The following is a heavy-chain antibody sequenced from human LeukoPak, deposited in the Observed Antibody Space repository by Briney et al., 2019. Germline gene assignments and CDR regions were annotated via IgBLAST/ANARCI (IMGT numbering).Heavy chain of an antibody. Sequence: PSETLSLTCTVSGGSISSGGYYWSWIPQHPGKGLEWFGYIYYSGSTYYNPSLKSRVTISVDTSKNQFSLKLSSVTAADTAVYYCARAVGSGSYNFDYWGQGTLVTVSS. V-gene: IGHV4-31*03. CDR2: IYYSGST. CDR3: ARAVGSGSYNFDY. J-gene: IGHJ4*02. D-gene: IGHD3-10*01. CDR1: GGSISSGGYY.